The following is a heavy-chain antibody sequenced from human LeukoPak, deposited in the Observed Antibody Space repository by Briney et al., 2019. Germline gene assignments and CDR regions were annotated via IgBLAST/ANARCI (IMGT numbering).Heavy chain of an antibody. CDR1: GFTFVSYA. V-gene: IGHV3-23*01. Sequence: GGSLRLSCAASGFTFVSYAMSWVRQAPGKGLEWVSAISGGGETIYYADSVKGRFAISRDNPKNTLYLQMNGLRAEDTAIYYCAKDLNGDGGSLYYWGQGTLVTVSS. D-gene: IGHD1-26*01. J-gene: IGHJ4*02. CDR3: AKDLNGDGGSLYY. CDR2: ISGGGETI.